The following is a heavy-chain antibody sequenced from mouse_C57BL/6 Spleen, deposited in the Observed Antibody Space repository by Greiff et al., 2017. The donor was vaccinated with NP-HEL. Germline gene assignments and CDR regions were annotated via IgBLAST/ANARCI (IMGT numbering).Heavy chain of an antibody. CDR3: ARYYYGSMDY. V-gene: IGHV1-82*01. D-gene: IGHD1-1*01. CDR2: IYPGDGDT. Sequence: SGPELVKPGASVKISCKASGYAFSSSWMNWVKQRPGKGLEWIGRIYPGDGDTNYNGKFKGKATLTADKSSSTAYMQLSSLTSEDSAVYFCARYYYGSMDYWGQGTSVTVSS. CDR1: GYAFSSSW. J-gene: IGHJ4*01.